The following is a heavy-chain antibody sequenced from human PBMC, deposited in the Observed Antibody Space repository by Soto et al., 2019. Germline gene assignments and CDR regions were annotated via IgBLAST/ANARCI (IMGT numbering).Heavy chain of an antibody. CDR2: IYYSGST. D-gene: IGHD3-22*01. CDR3: ARPGYYYDSSLVDY. J-gene: IGHJ4*02. CDR1: GGSISSSSYY. V-gene: IGHV4-39*01. Sequence: SETLSLTCTVSGGSISSSSYYWGWIRQPPGKGLEWIGSIYYSGSTYYNPSLKSRVTISVDTSKNQFSLKLSSVTAADTAVYYCARPGYYYDSSLVDYWGQGXLVTVSS.